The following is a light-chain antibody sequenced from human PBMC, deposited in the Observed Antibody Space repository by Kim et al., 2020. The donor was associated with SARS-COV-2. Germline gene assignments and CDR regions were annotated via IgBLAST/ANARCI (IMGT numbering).Light chain of an antibody. CDR1: NIGSKS. CDR3: QVWDNRSEHWL. Sequence: SYELTQPPSVSLAPGQTATITCGGNNIGSKSVHWYQQKPGQAPRLVIYYDNDRPSGIPERFSGFNSENTATLTISGVEAGDEADYYCQVWDNRSEHWLFGGGTQLTVL. V-gene: IGLV3-21*04. CDR2: YDN. J-gene: IGLJ2*01.